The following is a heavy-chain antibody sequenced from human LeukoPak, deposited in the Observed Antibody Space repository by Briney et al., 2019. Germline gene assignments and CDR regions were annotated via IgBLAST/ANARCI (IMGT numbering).Heavy chain of an antibody. D-gene: IGHD6-19*01. CDR3: ARDVIAVADNWFDP. J-gene: IGHJ5*02. V-gene: IGHV3-21*01. CDR2: ISSSSSYI. Sequence: GGSLRLSCVASGFTFRSYGMHWVRQAPGKGLEWVSSISSSSSYIYYADSVKGRFTISRDNAKNSLYLQMNSLRAEDTAVYYCARDVIAVADNWFDPWGQGTLVTVSS. CDR1: GFTFRSYG.